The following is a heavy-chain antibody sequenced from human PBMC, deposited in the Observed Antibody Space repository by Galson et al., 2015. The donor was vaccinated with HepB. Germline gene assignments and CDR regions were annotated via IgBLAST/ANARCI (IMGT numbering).Heavy chain of an antibody. Sequence: ETLSLTCTVSGGSISSYYWSWIRQPPGKGLEWIGYTYYSGSTNYNPSLKSRVTISVDTSKNQFSLKLSSVTAADTAVYYCARGLRYFDWSPYYYYGMDVWGQGTTVTVSS. CDR1: GGSISSYY. CDR2: TYYSGST. CDR3: ARGLRYFDWSPYYYYGMDV. J-gene: IGHJ6*02. D-gene: IGHD3-9*01. V-gene: IGHV4-59*08.